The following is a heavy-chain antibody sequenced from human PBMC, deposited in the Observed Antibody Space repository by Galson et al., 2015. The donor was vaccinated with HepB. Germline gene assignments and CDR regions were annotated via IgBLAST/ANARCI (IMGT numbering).Heavy chain of an antibody. Sequence: SLRLSCAASGFTFSSYAMHWVRQAPGKGLEWVAVISYDGSNKYYADSVKGRFTISRDNSKNTLYLQMNSLRAEDTAVYYCARVGTWIQLWVPGFDYWGQGTLVTVSS. CDR1: GFTFSSYA. V-gene: IGHV3-30-3*01. CDR2: ISYDGSNK. D-gene: IGHD5-18*01. J-gene: IGHJ4*02. CDR3: ARVGTWIQLWVPGFDY.